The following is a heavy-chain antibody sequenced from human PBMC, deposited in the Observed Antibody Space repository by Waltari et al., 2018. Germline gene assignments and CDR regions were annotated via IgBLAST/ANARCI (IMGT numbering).Heavy chain of an antibody. D-gene: IGHD3-10*01. CDR3: AKGTPMVRGVLDY. Sequence: EVQLVVSGGGLVQPGRSLRFSCAASGFTFDGYAMHWVPQAPGKGLEWVSGISWNSGSIGYADSVKGRFTISRDNAKNSLYLQMNSLRAEDTALYYCAKGTPMVRGVLDYWGQGTLVTVSS. V-gene: IGHV3-9*01. CDR1: GFTFDGYA. J-gene: IGHJ4*02. CDR2: ISWNSGSI.